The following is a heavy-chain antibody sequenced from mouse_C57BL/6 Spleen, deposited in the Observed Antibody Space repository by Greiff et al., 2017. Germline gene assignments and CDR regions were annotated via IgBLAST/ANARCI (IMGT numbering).Heavy chain of an antibody. V-gene: IGHV1-81*01. CDR1: GYTFTSYG. CDR2: IYPRSGNT. J-gene: IGHJ4*01. Sequence: QVQLQQSGAELARPGASVKLSCKASGYTFTSYGISWVKQSTGQGLEWIGEIYPRSGNTYYNEKFKGKATLTADKSSSTAYMELRSLTSEDSAVYFCARYGNLYYYAMDYWGQGTSVTVSS. D-gene: IGHD2-1*01. CDR3: ARYGNLYYYAMDY.